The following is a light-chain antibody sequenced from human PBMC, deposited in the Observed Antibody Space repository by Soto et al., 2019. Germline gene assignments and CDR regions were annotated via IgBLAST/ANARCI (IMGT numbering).Light chain of an antibody. CDR3: SSYTSSSTLGV. J-gene: IGLJ2*01. V-gene: IGLV1-51*01. CDR2: DNN. Sequence: QSVLTQPPSVSAAPGERVTISCSGSNSNIGNNYVSWYQQLPGTAPKLLIYDNNERPSGIPDRFSGSKSGTSATLGITGLQTGDEADYYCSSYTSSSTLGVFGGGTQLTVL. CDR1: NSNIGNNY.